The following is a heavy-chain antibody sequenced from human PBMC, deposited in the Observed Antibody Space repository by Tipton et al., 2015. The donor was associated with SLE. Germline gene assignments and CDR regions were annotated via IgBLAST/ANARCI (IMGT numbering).Heavy chain of an antibody. CDR1: GGSIGVGVFY. CDR3: ARGPRQDWFDP. J-gene: IGHJ5*02. Sequence: LRLSCSVSGGSIGVGVFYWTWIRQYPGKGLEWIGYIYHNGNTYYNPSLKSRVTISVDRSKNQFSLKLSSVTAADTAVYYCARGPRQDWFDPWGQGTLVTVSS. CDR2: IYHNGNT. V-gene: IGHV4-31*02.